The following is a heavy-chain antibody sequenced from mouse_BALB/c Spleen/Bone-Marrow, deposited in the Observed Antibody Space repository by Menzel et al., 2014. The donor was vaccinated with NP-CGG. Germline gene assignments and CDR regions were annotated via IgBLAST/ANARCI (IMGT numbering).Heavy chain of an antibody. Sequence: VQLQQSGAELVKPGASVKLSCTASGFNVKDTYMQWVKQRPEQGLEWIGRIDPANGNTQYDTTFQGKATITTDTSSNSAYLQLSSLQAEDTAIYCCTREGLYYGSDALEYCGQGTSVTGSS. CDR3: TREGLYYGSDALEY. V-gene: IGHV14-3*02. D-gene: IGHD1-2*01. CDR2: IDPANGNT. J-gene: IGHJ4*01. CDR1: GFNVKDTY.